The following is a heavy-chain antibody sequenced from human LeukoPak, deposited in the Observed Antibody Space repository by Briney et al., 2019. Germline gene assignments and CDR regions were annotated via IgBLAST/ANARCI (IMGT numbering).Heavy chain of an antibody. V-gene: IGHV1-8*03. J-gene: IGHJ5*02. CDR2: MNPNSGNT. Sequence: ASVTVSCTASGYTFTSYDINWVRQAPGQGLEWMGWMNPNSGNTGYAQKFQGRVTITRNTSISTAYMELSSLRSEDTAVYYCARAHTSANWFDPWGQGTLVTVSS. D-gene: IGHD3-10*01. CDR1: GYTFTSYD. CDR3: ARAHTSANWFDP.